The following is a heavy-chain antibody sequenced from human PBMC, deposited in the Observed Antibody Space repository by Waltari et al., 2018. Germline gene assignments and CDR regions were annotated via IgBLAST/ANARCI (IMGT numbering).Heavy chain of an antibody. V-gene: IGHV1-69*04. CDR3: AKTPIAVAGTGYYYYYMDV. Sequence: QVQLVQSGAEVKKPGSSVKVSCKASGGTFSSYAISWVRQAPGQGLEWMGGIIPILGIANHAQKFQGRVTITADESTSTAYMELSSLRSEDTAVYYCAKTPIAVAGTGYYYYYMDVWGKGTTVTVSS. J-gene: IGHJ6*03. D-gene: IGHD6-19*01. CDR1: GGTFSSYA. CDR2: IIPILGIA.